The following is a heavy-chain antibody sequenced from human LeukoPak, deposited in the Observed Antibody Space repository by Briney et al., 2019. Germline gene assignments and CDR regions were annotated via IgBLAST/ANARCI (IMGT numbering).Heavy chain of an antibody. CDR1: GFTFSSYS. D-gene: IGHD3-22*01. J-gene: IGHJ3*02. Sequence: GGSLRLSCAASGFTFSSYSMNWVRQAPGKGLEWVSSISSSSSYIYYADSVKGRFTISRDNAKNSLYLQMNSLRAEDTAVYYCARSQPTITMLVDDAFDIWGQGTMVTVSS. CDR2: ISSSSSYI. CDR3: ARSQPTITMLVDDAFDI. V-gene: IGHV3-21*01.